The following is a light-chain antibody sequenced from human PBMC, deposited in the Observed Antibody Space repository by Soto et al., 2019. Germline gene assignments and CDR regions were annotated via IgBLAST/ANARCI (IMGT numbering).Light chain of an antibody. J-gene: IGKJ4*01. CDR1: QSVSSN. CDR3: QQYSKWPLT. V-gene: IGKV3-15*01. Sequence: EIVMTHSPAPLSVSPRERATLSCRASQSVSSNLAWYQQKPGQAPRLLIYGASTRATGIPARFSGSGSGTEFILTISSLQSEDFAVYYCQQYSKWPLTFGGGTKVDSK. CDR2: GAS.